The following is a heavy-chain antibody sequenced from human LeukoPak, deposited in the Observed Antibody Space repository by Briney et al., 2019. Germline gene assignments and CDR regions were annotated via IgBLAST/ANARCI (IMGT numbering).Heavy chain of an antibody. Sequence: GGSLRLSCAASGFTFSSYSMNWVRQAPGKGLEWVANIKQDESEKYYVDSMKGRFSITRDNAKNSMYLQINSLRAEDTAVYHCARGNNYGDHVGIYFDYWGQGTLVTVSS. D-gene: IGHD4-17*01. CDR1: GFTFSSYS. CDR3: ARGNNYGDHVGIYFDY. J-gene: IGHJ4*02. CDR2: IKQDESEK. V-gene: IGHV3-7*03.